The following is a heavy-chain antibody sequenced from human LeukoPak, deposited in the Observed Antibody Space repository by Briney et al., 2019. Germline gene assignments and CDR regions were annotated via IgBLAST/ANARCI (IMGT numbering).Heavy chain of an antibody. J-gene: IGHJ4*02. D-gene: IGHD6-6*01. CDR3: AKERGYSSSGLDY. CDR1: GFTFDDYA. Sequence: GGSLRLSCAASGFTFDDYAMHWVRQAPGKGLEWVSGISWNSGSIGYADSVKGRFTISRDNAKNSLYLQMNSLRAEDTALYYCAKERGYSSSGLDYWGQGTLVTVSS. CDR2: ISWNSGSI. V-gene: IGHV3-9*01.